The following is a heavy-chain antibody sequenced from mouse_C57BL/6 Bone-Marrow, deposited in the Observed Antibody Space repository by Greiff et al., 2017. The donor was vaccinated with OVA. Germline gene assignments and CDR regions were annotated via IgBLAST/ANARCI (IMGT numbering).Heavy chain of an antibody. CDR2: IDPEDGET. V-gene: IGHV14-2*01. CDR3: AETYYGSSPWFAY. CDR1: GFNIKDYY. D-gene: IGHD1-1*01. J-gene: IGHJ3*01. Sequence: SGAELVKPGASVKLSCTASGFNIKDYYMHWVKQRTEQGLEWIGRIDPEDGETKYAPKFQGTATITADTTSNTAYLQHSSLTSEDTAVYYCAETYYGSSPWFAYWGQGTLVTVSA.